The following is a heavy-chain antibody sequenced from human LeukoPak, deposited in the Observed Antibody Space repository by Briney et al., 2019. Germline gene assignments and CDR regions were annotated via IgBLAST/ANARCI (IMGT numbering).Heavy chain of an antibody. J-gene: IGHJ5*02. Sequence: GASVKVSCKASGYTFTGYYMHWVRQAPGQGLEWMGWINPNSGGTNYAQKFQGRVTMTRDTSISTAYMELSRLRSDDTAVYYCARDQGLMVYFNWFDPWGQGTLVTVSS. CDR2: INPNSGGT. D-gene: IGHD2-8*01. CDR3: ARDQGLMVYFNWFDP. V-gene: IGHV1-2*02. CDR1: GYTFTGYY.